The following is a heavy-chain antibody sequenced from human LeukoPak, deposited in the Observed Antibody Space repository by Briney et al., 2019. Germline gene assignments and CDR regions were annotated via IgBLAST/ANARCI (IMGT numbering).Heavy chain of an antibody. V-gene: IGHV3-33*01. J-gene: IGHJ4*02. CDR3: ASGGSIRYFDY. D-gene: IGHD3-16*01. CDR2: IWYDGSNK. CDR1: GFTFSSYG. Sequence: GGSLRLSCAASGFTFSSYGMHWVRQAPGKGLEWVAVIWYDGSNKYYADSVKGRFTISRDNSKNTLYLQMNSLRAEDTAVYYCASGGSIRYFDYWGQGTLVTVSS.